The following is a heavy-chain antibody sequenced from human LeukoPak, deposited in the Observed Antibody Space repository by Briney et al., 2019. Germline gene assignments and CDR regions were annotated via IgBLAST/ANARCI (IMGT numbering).Heavy chain of an antibody. J-gene: IGHJ5*02. V-gene: IGHV4-34*01. D-gene: IGHD3-10*01. CDR1: GGSFSGYY. Sequence: SETLSLTCAVYGGSFSGYYWSWIRQPPGKGLEWIGEINHSGSTDYNPSLKSRVTISVDTSKNQFSLKLSSVTAADTAVYCCARHYYGSGSYYNWFDPWGQGTLVTVSS. CDR3: ARHYYGSGSYYNWFDP. CDR2: INHSGST.